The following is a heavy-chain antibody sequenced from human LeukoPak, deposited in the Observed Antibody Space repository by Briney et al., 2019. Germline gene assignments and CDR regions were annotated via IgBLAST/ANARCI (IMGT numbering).Heavy chain of an antibody. D-gene: IGHD3-22*01. CDR2: IRYDGSNK. J-gene: IGHJ4*02. Sequence: GGSLRLSCAASGFTFSDYCMHWVRQAPGKGLEWVAFIRYDGSNKFYADSVKGRFTISRDNSKNTLYLQMNSLRAEDTAVYYCARGGYYYDSSGYPSNIDYWGQGTLVTVSS. CDR1: GFTFSDYC. CDR3: ARGGYYYDSSGYPSNIDY. V-gene: IGHV3-30*02.